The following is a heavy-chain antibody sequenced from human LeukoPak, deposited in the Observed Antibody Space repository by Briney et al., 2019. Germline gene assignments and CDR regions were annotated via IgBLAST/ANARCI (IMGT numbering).Heavy chain of an antibody. CDR1: GGSITSYY. V-gene: IGHV4-59*01. J-gene: IGHJ4*02. Sequence: SETLSLTCTVSGGSITSYYWSWIRQPPGKGLEWIGYIYYSGSTNYSPSLKSRVTISVDTSKNQFSLKLSSVTAADTAVYYCARTPWNIVTTITTHAPLLFDNWGQGTLVTVSS. D-gene: IGHD5-12*01. CDR2: IYYSGST. CDR3: ARTPWNIVTTITTHAPLLFDN.